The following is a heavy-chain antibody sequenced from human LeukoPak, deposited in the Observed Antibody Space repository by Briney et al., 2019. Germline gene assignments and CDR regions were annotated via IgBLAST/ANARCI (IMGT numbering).Heavy chain of an antibody. Sequence: PGGSLRLSCAASGFTFSYYAMRWVRQAPGKGLEWVAVISYDGSNKYYADSVKGRFTISRDNSKNTLYLQMNSLRAEDTAVYYCARVLNYYDNSGYYFSYWGQGTLVTVSS. CDR3: ARVLNYYDNSGYYFSY. V-gene: IGHV3-30-3*01. D-gene: IGHD3-22*01. CDR1: GFTFSYYA. CDR2: ISYDGSNK. J-gene: IGHJ4*02.